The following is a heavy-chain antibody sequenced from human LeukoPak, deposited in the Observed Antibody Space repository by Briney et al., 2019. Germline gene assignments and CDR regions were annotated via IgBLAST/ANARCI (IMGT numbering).Heavy chain of an antibody. V-gene: IGHV4-4*07. CDR3: ASLRGDNWNYYDY. CDR2: IYSSGST. Sequence: SETLSLTCSVSAGSVSSYYWSWIRQTAGKGLEWIGRIYSSGSTNYNPSLKSRVTMSVDMSKNQFSLKLSSVTAADTAVYYCASLRGDNWNYYDYWGQGILVTVSS. CDR1: AGSVSSYY. D-gene: IGHD1-20*01. J-gene: IGHJ4*02.